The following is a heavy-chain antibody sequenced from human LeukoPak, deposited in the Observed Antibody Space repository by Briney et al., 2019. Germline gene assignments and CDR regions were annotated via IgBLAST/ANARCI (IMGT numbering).Heavy chain of an antibody. Sequence: ASVKVSCKASGYTFTSYGISWVRQAPGQGLEWMGWISAYIGNTNYAQKLQGRVTMTTDTSTSTAYMELRSLRSDDTAVYYCARDRGTLDYYGSGRWFDSWGQGTLVTVSS. J-gene: IGHJ5*01. V-gene: IGHV1-18*01. D-gene: IGHD3-10*01. CDR2: ISAYIGNT. CDR1: GYTFTSYG. CDR3: ARDRGTLDYYGSGRWFDS.